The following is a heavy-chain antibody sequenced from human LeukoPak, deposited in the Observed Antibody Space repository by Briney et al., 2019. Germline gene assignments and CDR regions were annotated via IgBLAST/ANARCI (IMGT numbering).Heavy chain of an antibody. CDR3: ARILPPYYYDKDAFDI. Sequence: GGSLRLSCAASGFTFSSYAISWVRQAPGQGLEWMGGIIPIFGTANYAQKFQGRVTITADESTSTAYMELSSLRSEDTAVYYCARILPPYYYDKDAFDIWGQGTMVTVSS. D-gene: IGHD3-22*01. CDR2: IIPIFGTA. CDR1: GFTFSSYA. V-gene: IGHV1-69*01. J-gene: IGHJ3*02.